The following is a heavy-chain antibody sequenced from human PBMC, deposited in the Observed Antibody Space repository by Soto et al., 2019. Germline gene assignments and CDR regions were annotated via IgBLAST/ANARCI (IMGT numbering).Heavy chain of an antibody. V-gene: IGHV3-30*03. CDR3: ARVPRDFCGRDCSSEN. J-gene: IGHJ4*01. CDR2: ISYDGTNK. CDR1: GFIFGSYG. Sequence: GGSLRLSCTASGFIFGSYGMHWVRQAPGKGLEWVALISYDGTNKYYPDSVKGRFTISRDNPKNTLYLEMNSLIPEDTAVYHCARVPRDFCGRDCSSENWGHGTQVTVSS. D-gene: IGHD2-21*02.